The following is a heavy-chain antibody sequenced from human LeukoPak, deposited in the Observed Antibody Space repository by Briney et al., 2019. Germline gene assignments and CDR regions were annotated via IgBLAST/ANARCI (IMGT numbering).Heavy chain of an antibody. CDR1: GYTFTDYY. J-gene: IGHJ4*02. CDR2: INPNSGGT. CDR3: TRGRGIVVPGPLFGY. D-gene: IGHD6-19*01. V-gene: IGHV1-2*02. Sequence: ASVKVSCKASGYTFTDYYMHWVRQAPGQGLEWMGWINPNSGGTNYVQKFQGRVTMTRDTSISTVYMEVNSLRSDDTAVYYCTRGRGIVVPGPLFGYWGQGTLVTVSS.